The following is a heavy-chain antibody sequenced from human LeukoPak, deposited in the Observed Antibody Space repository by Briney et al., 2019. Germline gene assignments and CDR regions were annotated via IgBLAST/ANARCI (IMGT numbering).Heavy chain of an antibody. CDR2: INPSGGST. Sequence: GASVKVSCKASGYTFTTYYIHWGRQAPGQGLEWMALINPSGGSTRYAQKFEGRVTGTRDTSPSTVYMELTSLRSEATAVYYCACLPYAFDIWGQGTMVTASS. J-gene: IGHJ3*02. CDR3: ACLPYAFDI. CDR1: GYTFTTYY. V-gene: IGHV1-46*01.